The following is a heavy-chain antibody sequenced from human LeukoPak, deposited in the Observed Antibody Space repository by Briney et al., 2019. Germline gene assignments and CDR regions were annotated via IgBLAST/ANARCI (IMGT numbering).Heavy chain of an antibody. CDR3: ANGGD. CDR2: ISYDGSNK. Sequence: GGSLRLSCAASGFTFSSYGMHWVRQAPGKGLEWVAVISYDGSNKYYADSVKGRFTISRDNSKNTLYLQMNSLRAEDTAVYYCANGGDWGQGTLVTVPS. V-gene: IGHV3-30*18. D-gene: IGHD3-3*01. CDR1: GFTFSSYG. J-gene: IGHJ4*02.